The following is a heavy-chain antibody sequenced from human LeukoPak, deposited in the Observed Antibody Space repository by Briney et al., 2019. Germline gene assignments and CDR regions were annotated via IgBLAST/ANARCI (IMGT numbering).Heavy chain of an antibody. CDR3: AKPILSGSYATFDY. Sequence: GGSLRLSCAASGFTFSSYGMHWVRQAPGKGLEWVAFIRYDGSNKYYADSVKGRFTISRDNSKNTLYLQMNSLRAEGTAVYYCAKPILSGSYATFDYWGQGTLVTVSS. CDR2: IRYDGSNK. CDR1: GFTFSSYG. D-gene: IGHD1-26*01. V-gene: IGHV3-30*02. J-gene: IGHJ4*02.